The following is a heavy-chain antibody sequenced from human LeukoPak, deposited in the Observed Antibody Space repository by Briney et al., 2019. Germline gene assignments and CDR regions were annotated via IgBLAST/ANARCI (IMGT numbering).Heavy chain of an antibody. CDR3: ARGPWLRRTYYFDY. V-gene: IGHV4-34*01. J-gene: IGHJ4*02. D-gene: IGHD5-12*01. Sequence: SETLSLTCAVYGGSFSGYYWNWIRQPPGKGLEWIGEINHSGSTNYNPSLKSRVTISVDTSKNQFSLKLSSVTAADTAVYYCARGPWLRRTYYFDYWGQGTLVTVSS. CDR2: INHSGST. CDR1: GGSFSGYY.